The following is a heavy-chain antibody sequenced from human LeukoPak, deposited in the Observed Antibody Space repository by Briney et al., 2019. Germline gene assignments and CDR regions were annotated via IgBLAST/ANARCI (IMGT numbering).Heavy chain of an antibody. J-gene: IGHJ5*02. CDR3: PGGLVRGGSPPGFYP. CDR2: INHSGST. CDR1: GGSFSGFY. V-gene: IGHV4-34*01. D-gene: IGHD2-15*01. Sequence: SETLSLTCAVYGGSFSGFYWSWIRQPQGKGLEWIGEINHSGSTNYNPSLKSRATISVTTSKAQFSRKLSSVTAAATAVFSFPGGLVRGGSPPGFYPWGQGTLVTVSS.